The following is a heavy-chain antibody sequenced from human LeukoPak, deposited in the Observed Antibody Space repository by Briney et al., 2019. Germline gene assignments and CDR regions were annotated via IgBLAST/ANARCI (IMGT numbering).Heavy chain of an antibody. Sequence: GRSLRLSCAASGFTVSSNYMTWVRQAPGKGLEWVSLIYSVSSTYYADSVRGRFTISRDNSKNTLYLQMNSLRAEDTAVYYCARGLDYGDYFDYWGQGTLVTVSS. D-gene: IGHD4-17*01. CDR1: GFTVSSNY. CDR3: ARGLDYGDYFDY. V-gene: IGHV3-53*01. J-gene: IGHJ4*02. CDR2: IYSVSST.